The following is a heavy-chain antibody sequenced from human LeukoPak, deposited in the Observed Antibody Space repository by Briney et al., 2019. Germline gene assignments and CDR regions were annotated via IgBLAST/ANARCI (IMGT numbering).Heavy chain of an antibody. CDR3: AKDGLGDYYDSSGYYQPYYFDY. CDR1: GFTFSSYA. J-gene: IGHJ4*02. CDR2: ISGSGGST. V-gene: IGHV3-23*01. D-gene: IGHD3-22*01. Sequence: GSLRLSCAASGFTFSSYAMSWVRQAPGKGLEWVSAISGSGGSTYYADSVKGRFTISRDNSKNTLYLQMNSLRAEDTAVYYCAKDGLGDYYDSSGYYQPYYFDYWGQGTLVTVSS.